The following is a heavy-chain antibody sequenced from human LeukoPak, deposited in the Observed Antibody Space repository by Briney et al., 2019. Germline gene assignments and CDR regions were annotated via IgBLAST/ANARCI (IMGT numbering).Heavy chain of an antibody. CDR1: GGSISSSSYY. J-gene: IGHJ6*03. CDR2: IYYSGST. CDR3: ARSFGVFIGRSYYYYRDV. V-gene: IGHV4-39*01. Sequence: SETLSLTCTVSGGSISSSSYYWGWSRQPPGKGLEWIGCIYYSGSTYYSPSLTSRITISVDTSKNQFSLKLSSVTAADTAVYYCARSFGVFIGRSYYYYRDVWGKGTTVTVSS. D-gene: IGHD3-3*01.